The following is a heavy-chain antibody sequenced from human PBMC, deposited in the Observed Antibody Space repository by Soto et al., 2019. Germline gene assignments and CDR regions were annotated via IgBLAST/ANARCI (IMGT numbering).Heavy chain of an antibody. CDR2: IIPIFGTE. CDR1: GGTFSSYA. Sequence: GASVKVYCKASGGTFSSYAISWVRQAPGQGLEWMGGIIPIFGTENYAQKFQGRVTITADESTSTAYMELSSLRSEDTAVYYCARVMATIDAFDIWGQGTMVTVSS. CDR3: ARVMATIDAFDI. J-gene: IGHJ3*02. D-gene: IGHD5-12*01. V-gene: IGHV1-69*13.